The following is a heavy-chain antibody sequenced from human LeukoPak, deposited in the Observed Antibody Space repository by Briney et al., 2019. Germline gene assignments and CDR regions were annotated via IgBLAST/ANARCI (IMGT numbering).Heavy chain of an antibody. CDR2: IKQDGGEK. V-gene: IGHV3-7*01. Sequence: GGSLRLSCAASGFTFSSYWMSWVRQAPGKGLEWVANIKQDGGEKYYVDSVKGRFTISRDNAKNSLYLQMNSLRAEDTAVYYCARDDSRDGYNTHYYGMDVWGQGTTVTVSS. CDR1: GFTFSSYW. CDR3: ARDDSRDGYNTHYYGMDV. D-gene: IGHD5-24*01. J-gene: IGHJ6*02.